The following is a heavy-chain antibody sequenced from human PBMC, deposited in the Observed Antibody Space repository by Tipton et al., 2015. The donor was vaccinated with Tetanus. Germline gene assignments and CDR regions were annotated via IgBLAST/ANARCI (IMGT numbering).Heavy chain of an antibody. Sequence: TLSLTCTVSGDSLSNGDYYWSWIRQPPGKGLESIGYIYYSGSTYYNPSLESRVTISVDTSKNQFSLRLSSVTAADTAVYYCARDHGITWGGMGYYYGMDVWGQGTTVTVSS. V-gene: IGHV4-30-4*01. CDR1: GDSLSNGDYY. CDR3: ARDHGITWGGMGYYYGMDV. CDR2: IYYSGST. D-gene: IGHD3-16*01. J-gene: IGHJ6*02.